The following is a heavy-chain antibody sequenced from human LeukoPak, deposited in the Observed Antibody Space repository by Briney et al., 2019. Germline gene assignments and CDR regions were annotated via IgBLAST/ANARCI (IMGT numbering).Heavy chain of an antibody. D-gene: IGHD6-19*01. CDR1: GFTFSNCT. V-gene: IGHV3-23*01. CDR3: AKYMCSGY. Sequence: GGSLRLSCAPSGFTFSNCTMSWVRQAPGRGLEWVSCVSGSGDSTYYAASVKGRFTISRDSSNNTLYLLMNSLRAEETAVYFCAKYMCSGYWGQGTLVTVSS. J-gene: IGHJ4*02. CDR2: VSGSGDST.